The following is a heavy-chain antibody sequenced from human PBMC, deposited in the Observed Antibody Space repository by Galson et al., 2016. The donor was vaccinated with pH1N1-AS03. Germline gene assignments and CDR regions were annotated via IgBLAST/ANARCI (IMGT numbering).Heavy chain of an antibody. CDR2: IRHDANYK. V-gene: IGHV3-33*01. CDR1: GFSLTSYV. Sequence: SLRLSCAASGFSLTSYVMHWLRQAPGKGLEWVAVIRHDANYKDYAESVKGRFTISRDNSKNTLYLQMNSLKDEDTAVYYCARDTRDPNVSGWSGGFDTWGQGTLVTVSS. D-gene: IGHD6-19*01. J-gene: IGHJ5*02. CDR3: ARDTRDPNVSGWSGGFDT.